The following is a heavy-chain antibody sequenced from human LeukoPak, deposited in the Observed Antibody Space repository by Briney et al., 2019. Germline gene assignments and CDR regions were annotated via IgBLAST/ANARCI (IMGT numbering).Heavy chain of an antibody. Sequence: GASVNVSCKASGYTFTGYYMHWVRQAPGQGLEWMGYINPTSGGTNYAQRFQGRVTMTRDTSISTAYMELSRLRSDDTAVYYCARESVSGYYFDYWGQGTLVTVSS. CDR3: ARESVSGYYFDY. V-gene: IGHV1-2*02. J-gene: IGHJ4*02. CDR1: GYTFTGYY. D-gene: IGHD3-3*01. CDR2: INPTSGGT.